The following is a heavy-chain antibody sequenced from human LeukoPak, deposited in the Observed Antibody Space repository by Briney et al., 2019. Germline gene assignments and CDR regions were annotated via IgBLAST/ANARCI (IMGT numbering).Heavy chain of an antibody. D-gene: IGHD3-10*01. CDR2: INQDGSGK. V-gene: IGHV3-7*01. Sequence: GGSLRLSCAASGFTFSSYWMNWVRQAPGKGLEWVANINQDGSGKYYVDSVKGRFTISRDNGKTSLYLQLNSLRAEDTAVYYCAREGRGEYFDYWGQGTLVTVSS. CDR1: GFTFSSYW. CDR3: AREGRGEYFDY. J-gene: IGHJ4*02.